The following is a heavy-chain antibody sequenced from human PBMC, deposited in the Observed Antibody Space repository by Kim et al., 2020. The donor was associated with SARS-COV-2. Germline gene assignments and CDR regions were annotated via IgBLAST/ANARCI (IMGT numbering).Heavy chain of an antibody. CDR3: ARDPTRRGIAAAGRGFDY. Sequence: GGSLRLSCAASGFTFSSYAMHWVRQAPGKGLEWVAVISYDGSNKYYADSVKGRFTISRDNSKNTLYLQMNSLRAEDTAVYYCARDPTRRGIAAAGRGFDYWGQGTLVTVSS. CDR2: ISYDGSNK. CDR1: GFTFSSYA. D-gene: IGHD6-13*01. J-gene: IGHJ4*02. V-gene: IGHV3-30*04.